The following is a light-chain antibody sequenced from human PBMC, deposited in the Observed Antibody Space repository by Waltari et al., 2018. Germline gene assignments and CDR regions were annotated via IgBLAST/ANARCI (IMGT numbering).Light chain of an antibody. CDR3: ASYVYTNTWV. J-gene: IGLJ3*02. CDR2: EVT. CDR1: STDVGGYNF. Sequence: QSALTQPASVSGFPGQSITISCTGTSTDVGGYNFVSWYRQHPGKTPQLLIFEVTKRPSGLSKRFSGSKAGNTASLTISGLQAEDEADYYCASYVYTNTWVFGGGTKLTVL. V-gene: IGLV2-23*02.